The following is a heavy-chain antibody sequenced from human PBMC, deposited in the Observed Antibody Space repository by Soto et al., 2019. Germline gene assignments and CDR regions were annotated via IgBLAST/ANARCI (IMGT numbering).Heavy chain of an antibody. CDR3: ARVIYGGWSTIKDYYYYAMDV. CDR2: ISGGSSRI. CDR1: GFTFSSYA. J-gene: IGHJ6*02. V-gene: IGHV3-48*02. Sequence: GGSLRLSCGVSGFTFSSYAMSWVRQAPGKGLEWVSYISGGSSRIFYADSVKGRFTISRDNAKNSLYLQMNSLRDEDTGVYYCARVIYGGWSTIKDYYYYAMDVWGQGTTVTVSS. D-gene: IGHD5-12*01.